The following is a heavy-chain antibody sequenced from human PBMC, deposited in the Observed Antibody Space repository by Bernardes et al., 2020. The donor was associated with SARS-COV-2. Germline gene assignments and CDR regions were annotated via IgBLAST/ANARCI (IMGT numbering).Heavy chain of an antibody. V-gene: IGHV1-46*01. CDR3: ARDLTVTTDYYYYYGMDV. CDR2: INPSGGST. J-gene: IGHJ6*02. CDR1: GYTFTSYY. Sequence: ASVKASCKASGYTFTSYYMHWVRQAPGQGLEWMGIINPSGGSTSYAQKFQGRVTMTRDTSTSTVYMELSSLRSEDTAVYYCARDLTVTTDYYYYYGMDVWGQGTLVTVSS. D-gene: IGHD4-17*01.